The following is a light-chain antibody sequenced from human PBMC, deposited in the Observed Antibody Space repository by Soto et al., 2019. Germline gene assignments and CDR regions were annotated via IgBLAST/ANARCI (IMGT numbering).Light chain of an antibody. CDR2: AAS. J-gene: IGKJ1*01. CDR3: QKCNSAPWT. CDR1: QGISNC. V-gene: IGKV1-27*01. Sequence: DIQMTQSPSSLSASVGDRVTITCRASQGISNCLAWYQQKPGKVPELLIYAASTLQSGVPSRFSGSGSGTDFTLPISSLRPEDVATYYCQKCNSAPWTFGQGTKVEIK.